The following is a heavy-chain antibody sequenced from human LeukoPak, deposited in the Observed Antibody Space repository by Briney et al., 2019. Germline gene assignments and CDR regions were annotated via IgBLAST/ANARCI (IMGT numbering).Heavy chain of an antibody. V-gene: IGHV1-2*02. CDR3: AKRYCSGGSCYDFDY. Sequence: ASVKVSCKASGYTFTGYYMHWVRQAPGQGLEWMGWINPNSGGTNYAQKFQGRVTMTRDTSISTAYMELSRLRSDDTAVYYCAKRYCSGGSCYDFDYWGQGTLVTVS. D-gene: IGHD2-15*01. CDR1: GYTFTGYY. J-gene: IGHJ4*02. CDR2: INPNSGGT.